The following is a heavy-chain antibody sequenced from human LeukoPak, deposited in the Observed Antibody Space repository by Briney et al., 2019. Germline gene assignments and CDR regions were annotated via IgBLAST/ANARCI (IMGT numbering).Heavy chain of an antibody. J-gene: IGHJ4*02. CDR1: GGSISSSNYC. CDR3: ARHLAPDFWTYDY. D-gene: IGHD3-3*01. Sequence: PETLSLTCTVSGGSISSSNYCWGWIRQPPGKGLEWIGTFCYSGSTYYNPSLKSRVTISVDTSKNQFSLKLSSVTAADTAVYYCARHLAPDFWTYDYWGQGTLVTVSS. CDR2: FCYSGST. V-gene: IGHV4-39*01.